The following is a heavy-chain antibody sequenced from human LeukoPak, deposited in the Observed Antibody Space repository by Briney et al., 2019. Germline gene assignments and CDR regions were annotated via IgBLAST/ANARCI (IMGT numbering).Heavy chain of an antibody. V-gene: IGHV4-4*07. J-gene: IGHJ6*03. CDR2: MYRNGNT. CDR3: ARDRPDGSSHGHYDYIRDV. D-gene: IGHD6-13*01. CDR1: GGSLSNFY. Sequence: PSEALSLTCTLSGGSLSNFYWSCLPEPAGKGLECIGHMYRNGNTNKNPSLQSRVTMSFDTSTNQFSLKLSSLTAADTAVYYCARDRPDGSSHGHYDYIRDVWGKGTTVTVS.